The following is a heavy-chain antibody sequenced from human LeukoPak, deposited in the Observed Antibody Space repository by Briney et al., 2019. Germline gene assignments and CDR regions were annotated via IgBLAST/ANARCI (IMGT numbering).Heavy chain of an antibody. V-gene: IGHV3-23*01. Sequence: PGGSLRLSCAASGFTFSSYAMSWVRQAPGKALEWVSAISGSGGTTYYADSVKGRFTISRDNSKNTLYLQMNSLRAEDTAIYYCARTRGYYDSSGYYIDYWGQGTLVTVSS. CDR1: GFTFSSYA. CDR3: ARTRGYYDSSGYYIDY. D-gene: IGHD3-22*01. CDR2: ISGSGGTT. J-gene: IGHJ4*02.